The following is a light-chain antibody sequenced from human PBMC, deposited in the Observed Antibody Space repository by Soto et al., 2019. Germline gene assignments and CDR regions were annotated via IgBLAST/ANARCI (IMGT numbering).Light chain of an antibody. J-gene: IGKJ4*01. CDR3: QHYRTS. V-gene: IGKV3-20*01. Sequence: EIVLTQSPGTLSLSPGERATLSCRASQSVSSSYLAWYQQKPGQAPRQLIYGASSRATGIPHRFSGSGSGTDFTLTITRLEPEDFAVYYCQHYRTSFGGGTRVEIK. CDR1: QSVSSSY. CDR2: GAS.